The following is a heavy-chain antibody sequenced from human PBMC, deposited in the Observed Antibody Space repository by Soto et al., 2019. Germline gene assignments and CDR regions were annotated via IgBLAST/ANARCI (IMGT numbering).Heavy chain of an antibody. V-gene: IGHV4-59*08. CDR2: IYYSGST. CDR1: GGSISSYY. D-gene: IGHD2-15*01. Sequence: SETLSLTCTVSGGSISSYYWSWIRQPPGKGLEWIGYIYYSGSTNYNPSLKSRVTISVDTSKNQFSLKLSSVTAADTAVYYCARHHFTNCSGGSCYNNWFDPWGQGTLVTVSS. CDR3: ARHHFTNCSGGSCYNNWFDP. J-gene: IGHJ5*02.